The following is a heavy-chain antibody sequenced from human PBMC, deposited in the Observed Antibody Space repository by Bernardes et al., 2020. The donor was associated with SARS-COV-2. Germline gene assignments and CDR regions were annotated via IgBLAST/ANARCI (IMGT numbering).Heavy chain of an antibody. J-gene: IGHJ4*01. CDR3: ARGLHLGELTDY. V-gene: IGHV1-18*01. D-gene: IGHD3-16*01. Sequence: ASVKVSCKASGYTFRTFGITWVRQAPGQGLAWMGWTSAHTDNTDYAQKFQGRVTLTTDTSTNTAYMELRSLRSDDTAVYYCARGLHLGELTDYWGHGTLVTVSS. CDR2: TSAHTDNT. CDR1: GYTFRTFG.